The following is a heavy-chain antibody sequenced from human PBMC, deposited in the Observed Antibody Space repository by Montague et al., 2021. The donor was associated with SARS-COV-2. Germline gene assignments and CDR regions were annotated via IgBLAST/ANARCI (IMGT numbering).Heavy chain of an antibody. Sequence: SETLSLTCSVSGGSISSSNYYWGWIRQPPGKGLEWIGSIYYSGSTYYNPTLKSRVAISVDTSENQFSLILRSMTAADTAVFYCAREGFSSGYYETWGQGTLVTVPS. CDR2: IYYSGST. V-gene: IGHV4-39*02. CDR3: AREGFSSGYYET. D-gene: IGHD3-22*01. J-gene: IGHJ5*02. CDR1: GGSISSSNYY.